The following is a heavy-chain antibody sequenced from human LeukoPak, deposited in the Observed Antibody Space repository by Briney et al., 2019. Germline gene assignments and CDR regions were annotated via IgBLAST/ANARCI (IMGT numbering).Heavy chain of an antibody. V-gene: IGHV4-31*03. CDR1: GGSISSGYY. D-gene: IGHD4-17*01. CDR3: ARAVTSHYFDY. J-gene: IGHJ4*02. Sequence: LSETLSLTCSVSGGSISSGYYWSWIRQHPGKGLEWIGYIYYSGSTYYNPSLKSRVTISLDTSKKQFSLKLSSVTAADTAVYYCARAVTSHYFDYWGQGTLVTVSS. CDR2: IYYSGST.